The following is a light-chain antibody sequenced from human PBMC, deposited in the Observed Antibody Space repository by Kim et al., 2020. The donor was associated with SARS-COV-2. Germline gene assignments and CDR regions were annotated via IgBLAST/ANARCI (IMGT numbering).Light chain of an antibody. CDR1: SSDVGGYTY. CDR3: SSYTSSSLYV. J-gene: IGLJ1*01. CDR2: DVS. V-gene: IGLV2-14*03. Sequence: GHSITSSCPGTSSDVGGYTYVSRYQHHPVKAPTLMIYDVSKRPSGVSNRFSGSKSGNTVSLTISGLQAEDEADYYCSSYTSSSLYVFGTGTKVTVL.